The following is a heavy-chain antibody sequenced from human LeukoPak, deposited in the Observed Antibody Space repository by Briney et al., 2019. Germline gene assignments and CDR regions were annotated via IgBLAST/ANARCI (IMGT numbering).Heavy chain of an antibody. CDR2: TSGTGEST. CDR1: GFTFSSYG. CDR3: VRLNYGGNFALDS. J-gene: IGHJ4*02. V-gene: IGHV3-23*01. D-gene: IGHD2-21*01. Sequence: GGSLRLSCAASGFTFSSYGMSWVRQAPGRGPEWVSATSGTGESTYYADSVRGRFTISRDNSKNTLYLQMDSLRVEDTARYYCVRLNYGGNFALDSWGQGTQVTVSS.